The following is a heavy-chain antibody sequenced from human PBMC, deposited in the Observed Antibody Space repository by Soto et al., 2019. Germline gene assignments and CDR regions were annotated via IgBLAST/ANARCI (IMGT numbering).Heavy chain of an antibody. D-gene: IGHD6-6*01. Sequence: QVQLVQSGAEVKKPGSSVKVSSKASGGTFSSYAISWVRQAPGQGLEWMGGIIPIFGTANYAQKFQGRVTITADESTSTAYMELSSLRSEDTAVYYCARVSSIAAKAMSAWFDPWGQGTLVTVSS. CDR1: GGTFSSYA. CDR3: ARVSSIAAKAMSAWFDP. J-gene: IGHJ5*02. CDR2: IIPIFGTA. V-gene: IGHV1-69*01.